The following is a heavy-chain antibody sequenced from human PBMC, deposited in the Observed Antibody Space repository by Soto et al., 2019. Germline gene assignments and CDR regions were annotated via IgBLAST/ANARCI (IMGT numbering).Heavy chain of an antibody. D-gene: IGHD6-13*01. V-gene: IGHV4-39*01. CDR2: IYYSGST. Sequence: PSETLSLTCTVSGGSISSSSYYWGWIRQPPGKGLEWIGSIYYSGSTYYNPSLKSRVTISVDTSKNQFSLKLSSVTAADTAVYYCASQIAAAAYYFDYWGQGTLVTVSS. J-gene: IGHJ4*02. CDR3: ASQIAAAAYYFDY. CDR1: GGSISSSSYY.